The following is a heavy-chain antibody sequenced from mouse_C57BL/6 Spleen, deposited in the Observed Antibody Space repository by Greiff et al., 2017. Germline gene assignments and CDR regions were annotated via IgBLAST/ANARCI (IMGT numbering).Heavy chain of an antibody. CDR2: ISSGSSTI. V-gene: IGHV5-17*01. Sequence: EVQLQESGGGLVKPGGSLKLSCAASGFTFSDYGMHWVRQAPEKGLEWVAYISSGSSTIYYADTVKGRFTISRDNAKNTLFLQMTSLRSEDTAMYYCARRSITTVVATEDAMDYWGQGTSVTVSS. J-gene: IGHJ4*01. CDR3: ARRSITTVVATEDAMDY. CDR1: GFTFSDYG. D-gene: IGHD1-1*01.